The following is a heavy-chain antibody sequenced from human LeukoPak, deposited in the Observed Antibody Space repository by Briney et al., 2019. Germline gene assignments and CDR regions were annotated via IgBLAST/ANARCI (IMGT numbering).Heavy chain of an antibody. Sequence: SETLSLTCAVHGGSFSGYYWSWIRRPPGKGLEWIGEINHSGSSNYNPSLKSRVTISVDTSKNQFSLKLRSVTAADTAVYYCARAVHCSGGSCYFDYWGQGTLVTVSS. D-gene: IGHD2-15*01. CDR3: ARAVHCSGGSCYFDY. CDR1: GGSFSGYY. CDR2: INHSGSS. J-gene: IGHJ4*02. V-gene: IGHV4-34*01.